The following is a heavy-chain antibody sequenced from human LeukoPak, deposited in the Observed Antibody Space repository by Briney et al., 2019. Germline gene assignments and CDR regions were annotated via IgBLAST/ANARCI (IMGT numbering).Heavy chain of an antibody. V-gene: IGHV3-53*01. CDR2: IDSGGST. J-gene: IGHJ6*03. Sequence: QPGRSLRLSCAASGFIFSNYGLHWVRQAPGKGLEWVSVIDSGGSTYYADSVKGRFTISRDNSKNTLYLQMNSLRVEDTAVYYCARERRGYQLPKMDYYYYMDVWGKGTTVTISS. CDR3: ARERRGYQLPKMDYYYYMDV. D-gene: IGHD2-2*01. CDR1: GFIFSNYG.